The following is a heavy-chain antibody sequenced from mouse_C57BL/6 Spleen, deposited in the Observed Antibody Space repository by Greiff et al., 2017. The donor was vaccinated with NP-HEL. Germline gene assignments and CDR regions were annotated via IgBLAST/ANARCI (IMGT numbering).Heavy chain of an antibody. J-gene: IGHJ2*01. CDR3: TRSDSGY. CDR1: GYTFTDYE. Sequence: VQLQQSGAELVRPGASVTLSCKASGYTFTDYEMHWVKQTPVHGLEWIGAIDPETGGTAYNQKFKGKAILTADKSSSTAYMELRSLTSEDSAVSYCTRSDSGYWGQGTTLTVSS. D-gene: IGHD3-2*02. V-gene: IGHV1-15*01. CDR2: IDPETGGT.